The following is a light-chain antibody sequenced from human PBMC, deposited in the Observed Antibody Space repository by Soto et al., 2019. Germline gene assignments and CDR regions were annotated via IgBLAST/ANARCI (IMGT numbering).Light chain of an antibody. J-gene: IGKJ1*01. Sequence: IPMPQSPSSLSAAVEVRVIITCSASQSISHHLNWYQQKPGKAPKLLIFAASSLQSGVPSRFRGGRSGPYCAIASSSLQPADIATYSCQQSDSSPPTFGQGSKVE. CDR1: QSISHH. CDR3: QQSDSSPPT. CDR2: AAS. V-gene: IGKV1-39*01.